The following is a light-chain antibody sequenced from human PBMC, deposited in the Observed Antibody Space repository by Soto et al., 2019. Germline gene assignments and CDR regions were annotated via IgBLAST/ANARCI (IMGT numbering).Light chain of an antibody. V-gene: IGKV3-20*01. CDR3: QQYGSSPFT. CDR1: QSVSSSY. Sequence: EIVLTQSPGTLSLSPGESATLSCRASQSVSSSYLAWFQHKPGQTPRLLIYGASSRATGIPDRFSGSGSGTDFTLTISRLEPEDLAVYYCQQYGSSPFTFGGGTTVEIK. J-gene: IGKJ4*01. CDR2: GAS.